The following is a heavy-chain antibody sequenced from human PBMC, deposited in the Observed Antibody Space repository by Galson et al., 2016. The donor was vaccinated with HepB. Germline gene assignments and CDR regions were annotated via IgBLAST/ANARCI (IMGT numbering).Heavy chain of an antibody. CDR3: AKGGPSNSLAEYFHH. D-gene: IGHD4-23*01. CDR2: ISFDGRNE. V-gene: IGHV3-30*18. CDR1: GFTFSNYG. Sequence: SLRLSCATSGFTFSNYGMHWVRQAPGKGLEWVAVISFDGRNEYSADSVKGRFTISRDNSKNTLFLQMKSLRAEDSAVYYCAKGGPSNSLAEYFHHWGQGTLVTVSS. J-gene: IGHJ1*01.